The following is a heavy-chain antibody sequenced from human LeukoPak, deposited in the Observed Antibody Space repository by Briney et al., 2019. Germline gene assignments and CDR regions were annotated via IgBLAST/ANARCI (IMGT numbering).Heavy chain of an antibody. CDR1: GGSISSYY. CDR2: IYYSGST. V-gene: IGHV4-59*01. J-gene: IGHJ5*02. D-gene: IGHD5-24*01. CDR3: ALERGREGPAARWFDP. Sequence: SETLSLTCTVSGGSISSYYWSWIRQPPGKGLEWIGYIYYSGSTNYNPSLKSRVTISVDTSKNQFSLKLSSVTAADAAVYYCALERGREGPAARWFDPWGQGTLVTVSS.